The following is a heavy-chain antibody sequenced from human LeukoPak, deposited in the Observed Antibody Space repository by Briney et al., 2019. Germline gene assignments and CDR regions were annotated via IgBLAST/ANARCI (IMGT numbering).Heavy chain of an antibody. V-gene: IGHV3-23*01. Sequence: GGSLRLSCAASGFTFSSYAVSWVRQAPGKGLEWVSAISGSGGSTYYADSVKGRFTISRDNSKNTLYLQMNSLRAEDTAVYYCAKDGGYCSSTSCNPFDYWGQGTLVTVSS. CDR3: AKDGGYCSSTSCNPFDY. CDR1: GFTFSSYA. J-gene: IGHJ4*02. CDR2: ISGSGGST. D-gene: IGHD2-2*03.